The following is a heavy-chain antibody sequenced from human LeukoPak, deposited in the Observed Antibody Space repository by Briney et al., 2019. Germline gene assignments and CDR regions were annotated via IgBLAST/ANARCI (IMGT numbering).Heavy chain of an antibody. CDR1: GGSISSGNYY. V-gene: IGHV4-61*02. CDR2: IYTSGST. D-gene: IGHD3-9*01. J-gene: IGHJ2*01. Sequence: SETLSLTCTVSGGSISSGNYYWNWIRQPAGKGLEWIGRIYTSGSTNYNPSLKSRVTISVDTSKNQFYLKMNSVTAADTAVYYCARNPPTIFGHFDLWGRGTLVTVSS. CDR3: ARNPPTIFGHFDL.